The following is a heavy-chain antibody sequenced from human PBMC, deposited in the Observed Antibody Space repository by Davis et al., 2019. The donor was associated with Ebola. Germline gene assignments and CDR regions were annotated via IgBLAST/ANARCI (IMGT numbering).Heavy chain of an antibody. V-gene: IGHV3-66*01. Sequence: ITKDNSKNTLYLQMNSLRAEDTAVYYCARDLVVIPDYYGMDVWGQGTTVTVSS. D-gene: IGHD3-16*02. J-gene: IGHJ6*02. CDR3: ARDLVVIPDYYGMDV.